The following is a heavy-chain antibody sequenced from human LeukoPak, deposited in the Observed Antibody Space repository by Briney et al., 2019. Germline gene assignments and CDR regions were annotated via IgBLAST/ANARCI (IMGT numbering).Heavy chain of an antibody. Sequence: SVKVSCKASGGTFSSYAISWVRQAPGQGLEWMGRIIPIFGTANYAQKFQGRVTITTDESTSTAYMELSSLRCEDTAVYYCARSDIVATITDYWGQGTLVTVSS. CDR3: ARSDIVATITDY. CDR2: IIPIFGTA. V-gene: IGHV1-69*05. CDR1: GGTFSSYA. J-gene: IGHJ4*02. D-gene: IGHD5-12*01.